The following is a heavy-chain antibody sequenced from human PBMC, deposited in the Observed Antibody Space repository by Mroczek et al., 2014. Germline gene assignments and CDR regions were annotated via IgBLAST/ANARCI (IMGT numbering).Heavy chain of an antibody. CDR1: GFTFSSYG. V-gene: IGHV3-30*18. J-gene: IGHJ4*02. Sequence: QVQLQRVGEAWSSLGRSLRLSCAASGFTFSSYGMHWVRQAPGKGLEWVAVISYDGSNKYYADSVKGRFTISRDNSKNTLYLQMNSLRAEDTAVYYCAKDVSMAGTLPVDYWGQGTLVTVSS. CDR2: ISYDGSNK. CDR3: AKDVSMAGTLPVDY. D-gene: IGHD6-19*01.